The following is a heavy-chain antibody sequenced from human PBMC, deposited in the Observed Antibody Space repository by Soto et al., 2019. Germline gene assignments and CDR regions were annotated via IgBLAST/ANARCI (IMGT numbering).Heavy chain of an antibody. CDR2: IYPGDSET. Sequence: GESLKISCKGSGYKFATYWIAWVRQMPGRGLEWMGVIYPGDSETIYSSSFRGHVTISADKSLNTAYLQWDSLTASDSAIYYCARGFTGSAGRFDPWGQGTVVTVSS. J-gene: IGHJ5*02. CDR1: GYKFATYW. CDR3: ARGFTGSAGRFDP. D-gene: IGHD2-8*02. V-gene: IGHV5-51*01.